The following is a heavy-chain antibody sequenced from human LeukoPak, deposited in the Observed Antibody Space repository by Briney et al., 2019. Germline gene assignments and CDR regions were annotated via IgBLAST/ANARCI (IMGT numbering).Heavy chain of an antibody. D-gene: IGHD5-12*01. CDR2: IYPGDSDA. CDR3: ARLDGGYDTSLYYFDY. V-gene: IGHV5-51*01. Sequence: PGESLKISCKGSGYSFTSYWIGWVRQMPGKGLEWMGVIYPGDSDARYSPSFQGQVTISADKSISTAYLQWSSLKASDTAMYYCARLDGGYDTSLYYFDYWGQGTLVTVSS. CDR1: GYSFTSYW. J-gene: IGHJ4*02.